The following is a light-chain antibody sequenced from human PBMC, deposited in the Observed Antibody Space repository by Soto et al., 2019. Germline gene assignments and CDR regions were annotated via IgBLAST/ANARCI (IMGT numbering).Light chain of an antibody. V-gene: IGLV2-23*01. CDR2: EGT. Sequence: QSALTQPASVSGSPGQSITISCTGTSTDVGSYSVVSWYQQHPGKAPKLLIYEGTKRPSGVSRRFSGSESGNTASLTISGLQAEDEADYYCHSYARGTLVFGGGTKLTVL. CDR3: HSYARGTLV. CDR1: STDVGSYSV. J-gene: IGLJ3*02.